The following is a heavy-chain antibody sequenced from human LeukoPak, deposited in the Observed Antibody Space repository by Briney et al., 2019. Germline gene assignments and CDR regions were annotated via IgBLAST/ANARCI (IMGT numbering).Heavy chain of an antibody. Sequence: SGRWXRXPPGKGVGGIAYIYLCASTYYNPSLNSRVTISVATSKIHFSLKLSSVTAADTAVYYCARGLTTVSSYNSFDHWGQGTLVTVSS. CDR1: S. J-gene: IGHJ5*02. V-gene: IGHV4-30-2*04. D-gene: IGHD4-11*01. CDR2: IYLCAST. CDR3: ARGLTTVSSYNSFDH.